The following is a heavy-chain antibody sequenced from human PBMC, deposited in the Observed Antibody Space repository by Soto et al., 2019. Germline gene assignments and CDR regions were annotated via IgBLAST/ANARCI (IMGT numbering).Heavy chain of an antibody. CDR1: GFSFSSYW. CDR2: INPDGSRT. D-gene: IGHD4-17*01. V-gene: IGHV3-74*01. J-gene: IGHJ4*02. Sequence: EVQLVESGGGLVQPGGSLRLSCAASGFSFSSYWMHWVRQAPGKGLVWVSRINPDGSRTSYADSVKGRFTISRDNAKNTLYLQMNSLRAEGTAVYYCARVAVTTYYFDYWGQGTLVTVSS. CDR3: ARVAVTTYYFDY.